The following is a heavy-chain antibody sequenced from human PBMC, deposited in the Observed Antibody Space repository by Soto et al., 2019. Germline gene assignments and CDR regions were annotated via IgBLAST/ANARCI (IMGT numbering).Heavy chain of an antibody. CDR1: GFTFIRYS. Sequence: GGSLRLSYAASGFTFIRYSMNWVRQTPGKGLEWVSSISSTTNYIYYGDSMKGRFTISRDNAKNSLYLEMNSLRAEDTAVYYCARESEDLTSNFDYWGQGTLVTVSS. J-gene: IGHJ4*02. CDR2: ISSTTNYI. V-gene: IGHV3-21*06. CDR3: ARESEDLTSNFDY.